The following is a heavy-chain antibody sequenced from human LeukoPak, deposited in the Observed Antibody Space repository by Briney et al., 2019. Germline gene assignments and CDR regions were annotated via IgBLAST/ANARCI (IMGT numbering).Heavy chain of an antibody. CDR2: INSNGGNT. CDR3: AREVYCIDY. CDR1: GFSFSTYL. Sequence: GGSHRDSRAASGFSFSTYLVHWVRRAPGKGLEFVSSINSNGGNTYYANSGRCTFTISRDNSTNTLYLQMGSLRAEDMAIYDCAREVYCIDYWGRGTTVTVSS. V-gene: IGHV3-64*01. J-gene: IGHJ6*02.